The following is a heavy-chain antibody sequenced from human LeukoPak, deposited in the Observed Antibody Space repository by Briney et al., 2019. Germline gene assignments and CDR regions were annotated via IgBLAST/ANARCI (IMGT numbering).Heavy chain of an antibody. J-gene: IGHJ4*02. D-gene: IGHD3-16*02. CDR1: GGSISSYY. CDR2: IYYSGST. CDR3: ASVYVWGSYRFDY. V-gene: IGHV4-59*01. Sequence: SETLSLTCTVSGGSISSYYWSGIRQPPGKGLEWIGYIYYSGSTNYNPSLKSRVTISVDTSKNQFSLKLSSVTAADTAVYYCASVYVWGSYRFDYWGQGTLVTVSS.